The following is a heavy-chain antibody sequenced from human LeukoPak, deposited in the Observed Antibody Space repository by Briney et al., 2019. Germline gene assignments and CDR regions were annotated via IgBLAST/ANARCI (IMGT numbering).Heavy chain of an antibody. CDR3: ARGPIVVVPAATHFDY. D-gene: IGHD2-2*01. V-gene: IGHV4-31*03. Sequence: PSETLSLTCTVSGGSISSGGYYWSWIRQHPGKGLEWIGYIYYSGSTYYNPSLKSRVTISVDTSKNQFSLKLSSVTAADTAVYYCARGPIVVVPAATHFDYWGQGTLVTVSS. CDR1: GGSISSGGYY. J-gene: IGHJ4*02. CDR2: IYYSGST.